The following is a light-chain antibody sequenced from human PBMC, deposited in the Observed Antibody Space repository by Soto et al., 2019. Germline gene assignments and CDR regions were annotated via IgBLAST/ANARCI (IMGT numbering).Light chain of an antibody. V-gene: IGLV1-44*01. CDR3: AAWDDSLNGYV. Sequence: SVLTQPPSASGTPGQRVTISCSGSSSNIGSNTVNWYQQLPGTAPKLLIYSNNQRPSGVPARFSGSKSGTSASLAISGLQSEDEADYYCAAWDDSLNGYVFGTGTKLTVL. J-gene: IGLJ1*01. CDR1: SSNIGSNT. CDR2: SNN.